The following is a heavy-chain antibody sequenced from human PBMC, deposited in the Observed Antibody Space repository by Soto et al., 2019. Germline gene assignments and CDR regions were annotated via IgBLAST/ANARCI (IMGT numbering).Heavy chain of an antibody. CDR2: IIPIFGTA. CDR1: GGTFSSYA. J-gene: IGHJ6*02. CDR3: ASDLGRYCTNGVCWQYYYYYYGMDV. V-gene: IGHV1-69*13. D-gene: IGHD2-8*01. Sequence: ASVKVSCKASGGTFSSYAISWVRQAPGQGLEWMGGIIPIFGTANYAQKFQGRVTITADESTSTAYMELSSLRSEDTAVYYCASDLGRYCTNGVCWQYYYYYYGMDVWGQGTTVTVSS.